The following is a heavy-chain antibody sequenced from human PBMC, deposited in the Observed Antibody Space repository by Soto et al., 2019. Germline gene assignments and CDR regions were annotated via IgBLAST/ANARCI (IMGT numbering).Heavy chain of an antibody. D-gene: IGHD3-22*01. CDR1: GGTFSSYA. V-gene: IGHV1-69*01. J-gene: IGHJ5*02. Sequence: QVQLVQSGAEVKKPGSSVKVSCKASGGTFSSYAISWVRRAPGQGLEWMGGIIPIFGTANYPQKFQGRVTITADESTRTAHMELRSLRSEDTAVYYWAGHVDSSGYYSDWFGPWGQGDLVTVSS. CDR2: IIPIFGTA. CDR3: AGHVDSSGYYSDWFGP.